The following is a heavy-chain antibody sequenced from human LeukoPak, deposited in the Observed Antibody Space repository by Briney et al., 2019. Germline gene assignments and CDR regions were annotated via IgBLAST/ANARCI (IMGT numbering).Heavy chain of an antibody. CDR1: GGSISSSSYY. CDR3: ARRPHYYYYMDV. Sequence: SETPSLTCTVSGGSISSSSYYWGWIRQPPGKGLEWIGSIYYSGSTYYNPSLKSRVTISVDTSKNQFSLKLSSVTAADTAVYYCARRPHYYYYMDVWGKGTTVTVSS. D-gene: IGHD1-14*01. CDR2: IYYSGST. J-gene: IGHJ6*03. V-gene: IGHV4-39*01.